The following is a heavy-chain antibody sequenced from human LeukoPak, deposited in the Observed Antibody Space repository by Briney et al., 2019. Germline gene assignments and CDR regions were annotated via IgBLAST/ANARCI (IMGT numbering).Heavy chain of an antibody. Sequence: SVKVSCKASGGTFSSYAISWVRQAPGQGLEWMGGIIPIFGTANYAQKFQGRATITTDESTSTAYMELSSLRSEDTAVYYCARDAEGPTVRVRYYYYMDVWGKGTTVTVSS. D-gene: IGHD4-11*01. J-gene: IGHJ6*03. CDR1: GGTFSSYA. V-gene: IGHV1-69*05. CDR2: IIPIFGTA. CDR3: ARDAEGPTVRVRYYYYMDV.